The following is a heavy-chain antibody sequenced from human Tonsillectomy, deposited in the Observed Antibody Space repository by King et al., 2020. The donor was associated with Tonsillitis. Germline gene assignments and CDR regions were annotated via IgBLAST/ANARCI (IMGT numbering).Heavy chain of an antibody. J-gene: IGHJ3*02. CDR2: INHSGST. CDR1: GGSFSGYY. V-gene: IGHV4-34*01. Sequence: VQLQQWGAGLLKPSETLSLTCAVYGGSFSGYYWSWIRQPPGKGLEWIGEINHSGSTNYNPSLKSRVTISVDTSKNQFSLKLGSATAADTGVYYWAGFPLEWLGGAFDIWGQGTMVAVSS. CDR3: AGFPLEWLGGAFDI. D-gene: IGHD6-19*01.